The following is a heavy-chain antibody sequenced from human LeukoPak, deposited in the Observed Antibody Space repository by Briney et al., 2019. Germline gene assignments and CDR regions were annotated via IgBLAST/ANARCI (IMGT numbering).Heavy chain of an antibody. D-gene: IGHD6-6*01. J-gene: IGHJ4*02. CDR2: IYYSGGT. Sequence: SETLSLTCTVSGGSISSISHYWGWIRQPPGKGLEWIGSIYYSGGTFYNPSLESRVTISVDTSNKQFSLRLSSVTAADTAVYYCARHWSTSSNNYFDYWGQGTLVTVSS. CDR1: GGSISSISHY. V-gene: IGHV4-39*01. CDR3: ARHWSTSSNNYFDY.